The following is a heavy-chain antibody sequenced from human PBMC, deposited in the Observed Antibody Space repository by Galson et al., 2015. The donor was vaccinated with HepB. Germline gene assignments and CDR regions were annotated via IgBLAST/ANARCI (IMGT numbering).Heavy chain of an antibody. D-gene: IGHD3-10*01. V-gene: IGHV1-3*01. Sequence: SVKVSCKASGYNFRNYAVHWVRQAPGERLEWMGWINAGNGNPTYSQDFQGRVSISRDTSASTVYMELSSLRSDDTAVYYCARDPTHKAILGLSTSSRTPGWFDSWGQGTLVTVSS. CDR2: INAGNGNP. J-gene: IGHJ5*01. CDR3: ARDPTHKAILGLSTSSRTPGWFDS. CDR1: GYNFRNYA.